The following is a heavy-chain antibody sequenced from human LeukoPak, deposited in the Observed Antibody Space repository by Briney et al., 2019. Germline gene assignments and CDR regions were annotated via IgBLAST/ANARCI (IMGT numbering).Heavy chain of an antibody. J-gene: IGHJ4*02. Sequence: PGGSLRLSCATSGFTFSDASMNWVRQAPGMGLEWVGRIKRKTDGGRIDYAVPVKGRFTISRDDSKNTLYLQMNSLKIEDTAVYYCTTDPARGIRGYWGQGTLVTVSS. V-gene: IGHV3-15*07. D-gene: IGHD3-10*01. CDR2: IKRKTDGGRI. CDR3: TTDPARGIRGY. CDR1: GFTFSDAS.